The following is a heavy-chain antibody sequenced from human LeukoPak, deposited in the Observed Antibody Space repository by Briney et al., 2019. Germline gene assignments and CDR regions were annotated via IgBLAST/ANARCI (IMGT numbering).Heavy chain of an antibody. CDR1: GFTFSNYE. CDR2: ISISSTTI. Sequence: PGESLRLSCAASGFTFSNYEMHWVCQAPAKGLQWVSSISISSTTIYYADSVKNRFTISRDNAKNSLYLQMHSLRAEDTAVYYCARSVTMVRGIIEYYFDYWGQGTLITVSS. CDR3: ARSVTMVRGIIEYYFDY. J-gene: IGHJ4*02. V-gene: IGHV3-48*03. D-gene: IGHD3-10*01.